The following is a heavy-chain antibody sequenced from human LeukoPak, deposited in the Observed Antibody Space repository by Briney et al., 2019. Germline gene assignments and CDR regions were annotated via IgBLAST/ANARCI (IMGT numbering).Heavy chain of an antibody. J-gene: IGHJ3*01. CDR1: GYSFTSDW. Sequence: GESLKISCKASGYSFTSDWIAWVRQMPGKGLEWTGIIYPGDSDIRYSPSFEGLVTFSADKSISTAYLQLTSLKASDTGIYYCAKHSVHGPVVAFDLWGQGTMVTVSS. D-gene: IGHD3/OR15-3a*01. CDR2: IYPGDSDI. CDR3: AKHSVHGPVVAFDL. V-gene: IGHV5-51*01.